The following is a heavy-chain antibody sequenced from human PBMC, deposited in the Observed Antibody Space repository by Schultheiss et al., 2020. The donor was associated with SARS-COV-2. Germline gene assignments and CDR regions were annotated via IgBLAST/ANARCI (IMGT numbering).Heavy chain of an antibody. CDR2: VNHSGST. Sequence: SQTLSLTCAVYGGSFSGYYWSWIRQPPGKGLEWIGEIEWIGEVNHSGSTNYNPSLRSRVTMSVDTSKNQFSLKLSSVTAADTAVYYCARGRYCSSTSCLNPWGVYYYYGMDVWGQGTTVTVSS. J-gene: IGHJ6*02. D-gene: IGHD2-2*01. V-gene: IGHV4-34*01. CDR1: GGSFSGYY. CDR3: ARGRYCSSTSCLNPWGVYYYYGMDV.